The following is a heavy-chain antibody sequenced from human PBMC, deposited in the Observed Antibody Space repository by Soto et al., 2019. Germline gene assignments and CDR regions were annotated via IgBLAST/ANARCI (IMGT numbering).Heavy chain of an antibody. Sequence: EVQLVESGGGLVKPGGSLRLSCAASGFTFSSYSMNWVRQAPGKGLEWVSSISSSSSYIYYADSVKGRFTISRDNAKNSLYLQRNSLRAEDTAVYYCARSERYCSSTSCYVIDYWGQGTLVTVSS. J-gene: IGHJ4*02. D-gene: IGHD2-2*01. V-gene: IGHV3-21*01. CDR1: GFTFSSYS. CDR2: ISSSSSYI. CDR3: ARSERYCSSTSCYVIDY.